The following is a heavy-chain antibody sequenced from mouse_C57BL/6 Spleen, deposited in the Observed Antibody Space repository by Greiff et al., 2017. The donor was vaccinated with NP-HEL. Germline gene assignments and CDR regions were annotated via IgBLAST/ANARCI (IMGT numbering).Heavy chain of an antibody. V-gene: IGHV1-69*01. CDR3: ASTTVVATPNWYIDV. CDR2: IDPSDSYT. D-gene: IGHD1-1*01. Sequence: QVQLQQPGAELVMPGASVKLSCKASGYTFTSYWMHWVKQRPGQGLEWIGEIDPSDSYTNYNQKFKGKSTLTVDKSSSTAYMQLSSLTSEDSAVYYCASTTVVATPNWYIDVWGTGTTVTVSS. J-gene: IGHJ1*03. CDR1: GYTFTSYW.